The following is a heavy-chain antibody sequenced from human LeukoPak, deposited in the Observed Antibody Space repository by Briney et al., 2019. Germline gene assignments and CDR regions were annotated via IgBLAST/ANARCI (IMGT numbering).Heavy chain of an antibody. CDR3: ARDFGGSYYVDYFDY. J-gene: IGHJ4*02. D-gene: IGHD1-26*01. CDR2: IYYSGST. V-gene: IGHV4-39*07. Sequence: SETLSLTCTVSGGSISSSSYYWGWIRQPPGKGLEWIGSIYYSGSTNYNPSLKSRVTISVDRSKNQFSLKLSSVTAADTAVYYCARDFGGSYYVDYFDYWGQGTLVTVPS. CDR1: GGSISSSSYY.